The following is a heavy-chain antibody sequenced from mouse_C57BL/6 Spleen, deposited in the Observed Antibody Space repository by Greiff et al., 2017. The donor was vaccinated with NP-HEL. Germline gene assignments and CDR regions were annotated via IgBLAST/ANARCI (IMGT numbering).Heavy chain of an antibody. CDR3: AREGAIHDGKNFDY. V-gene: IGHV3-6*01. CDR2: ISYDGSN. D-gene: IGHD2-1*01. CDR1: GYSITSGYY. Sequence: EVKLLESGPGLVKPSQSLSLPCSVTGYSITSGYYWNWIRQFPGNKLEWMGYISYDGSNNYNPSLKNRISITRDTSKNQFFLKLNSVTTEDTATYYCAREGAIHDGKNFDYWGQGTTLTVSS. J-gene: IGHJ2*01.